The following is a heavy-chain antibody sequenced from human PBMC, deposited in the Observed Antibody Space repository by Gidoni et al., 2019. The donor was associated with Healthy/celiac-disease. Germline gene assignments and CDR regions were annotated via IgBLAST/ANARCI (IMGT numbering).Heavy chain of an antibody. V-gene: IGHV3-30-3*01. CDR1: GFTFSSYA. CDR2: ISYDGSNK. CDR3: ARELCRGGDCTTPNAFDI. J-gene: IGHJ3*02. Sequence: QVQLVESGGGVVKPGRYLRLSCAASGFTFSSYAMHWVRQAPGKGLEWVAVISYDGSNKYYADSVKGRFTISRDNSKNTLYLQMNSLRAEDTAVYYCARELCRGGDCTTPNAFDIWGQGTMVTVSS. D-gene: IGHD2-21*01.